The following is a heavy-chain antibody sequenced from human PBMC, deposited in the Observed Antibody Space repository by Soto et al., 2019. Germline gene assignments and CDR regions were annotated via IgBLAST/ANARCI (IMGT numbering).Heavy chain of an antibody. CDR2: MYHSGRT. J-gene: IGHJ6*02. D-gene: IGHD3-9*01. Sequence: LSLTCAVSGGSISSGGYSWSWIRQPPGKGLEWIGYMYHSGRTYYNPSLKSRVTISVERSKNQFSLNLISVTAADTAVYYCARGFDSYFYGLDVWGQGTMVTRLL. CDR1: GGSISSGGYS. CDR3: ARGFDSYFYGLDV. V-gene: IGHV4-30-2*01.